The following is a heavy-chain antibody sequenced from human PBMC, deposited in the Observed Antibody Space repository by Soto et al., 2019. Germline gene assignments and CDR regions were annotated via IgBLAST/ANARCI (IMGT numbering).Heavy chain of an antibody. CDR1: GGSISSYY. CDR3: AREFYAAAVTTNWFDP. CDR2: IYYSGST. V-gene: IGHV4-59*01. J-gene: IGHJ5*02. Sequence: ETLSLTCTVSGGSISSYYWSWIRQPPGKGLEWIGYIYYSGSTNYNPSLKSRVTISVDTSKNQFSLKLSSVTAADTAVYYCAREFYAAAVTTNWFDPWGQGTLVTVSS. D-gene: IGHD6-13*01.